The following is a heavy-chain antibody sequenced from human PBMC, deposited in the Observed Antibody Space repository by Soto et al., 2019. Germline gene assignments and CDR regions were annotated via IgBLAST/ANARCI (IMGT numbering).Heavy chain of an antibody. D-gene: IGHD1-7*01. CDR3: ARGVENYAQD. V-gene: IGHV4-34*01. Sequence: PSETLSLTCAVYGGSFSGYYWSWIRQPPGKGLEWIGEIYHSGSTNYNPSLKSRVTISVDRSKNQFSLKLSSVTAADTAVYYCARGVENYAQDWGQGTLVTVSS. CDR1: GGSFSGYY. J-gene: IGHJ4*02. CDR2: IYHSGST.